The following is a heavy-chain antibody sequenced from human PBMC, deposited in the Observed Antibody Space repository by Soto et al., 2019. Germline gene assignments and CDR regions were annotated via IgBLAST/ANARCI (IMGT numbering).Heavy chain of an antibody. CDR2: IYYSGST. CDR1: GGSISSYY. CDR3: ARGAYYYDSSGQNYYYYYGMAV. D-gene: IGHD3-22*01. J-gene: IGHJ6*02. Sequence: SETLSLTYTVSGGSISSYYWSWIRQPPGKGLEWIGYIYYSGSTNYNPSLKSRVTISVDTSKNQFSLKLSSVTAADTAVYYCARGAYYYDSSGQNYYYYYGMAVWGQGTTVTVSS. V-gene: IGHV4-59*01.